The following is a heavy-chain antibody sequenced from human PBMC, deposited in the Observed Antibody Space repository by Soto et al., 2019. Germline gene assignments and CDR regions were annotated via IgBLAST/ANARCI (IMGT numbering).Heavy chain of an antibody. D-gene: IGHD1-26*01. CDR2: ISPSGDNT. Sequence: PGGSLRLSCAASAFTFTTYTMSWVRQAPGKGLEWVSSISPSGDNTDYADSVKGRFTISRDNYKNTLYLQMNSLRAEDTAVFYCARDFRGASAFDIWGQGTMVTVSS. CDR1: AFTFTTYT. V-gene: IGHV3-23*01. CDR3: ARDFRGASAFDI. J-gene: IGHJ3*02.